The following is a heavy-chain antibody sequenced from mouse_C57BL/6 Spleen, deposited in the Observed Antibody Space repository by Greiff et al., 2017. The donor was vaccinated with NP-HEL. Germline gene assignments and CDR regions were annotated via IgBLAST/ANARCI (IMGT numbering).Heavy chain of an antibody. D-gene: IGHD2-3*01. CDR3: ASLDGYYYAMDY. CDR1: GFTFSDYY. V-gene: IGHV5-16*01. CDR2: INYDGSST. J-gene: IGHJ4*01. Sequence: EVMLVESEGGLVQPGSSMKLSCTASGFTFSDYYMAWVRQVPEKGLEWVANINYDGSSTYYLDSLKSRFIISRDNAKNILYLQMSSLKSEDTATYYCASLDGYYYAMDYWGQGTSVTVSS.